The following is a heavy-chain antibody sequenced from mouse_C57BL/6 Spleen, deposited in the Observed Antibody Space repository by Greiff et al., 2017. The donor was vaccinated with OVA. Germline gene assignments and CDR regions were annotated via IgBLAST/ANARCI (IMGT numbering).Heavy chain of an antibody. CDR1: GFNIKDDY. V-gene: IGHV14-4*01. CDR2: IDPETGDT. J-gene: IGHJ3*01. D-gene: IGHD2-4*01. Sequence: VQLKESGAELVRPGASVKLSCTASGFNIKDDYMHWVKPRPEPGLAWLGWIDPETGDTDYASKFQGKATITADTSSNTAYLQLSSLTSEDTAVYYCTSLYYDFADWGQGTLVTVSA. CDR3: TSLYYDFAD.